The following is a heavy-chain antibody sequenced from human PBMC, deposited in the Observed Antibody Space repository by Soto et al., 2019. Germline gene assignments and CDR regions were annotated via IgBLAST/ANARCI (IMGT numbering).Heavy chain of an antibody. D-gene: IGHD3-3*01. CDR1: GFTFSSYA. Sequence: QVPLVESGGGVVQPGRSLRLSCAASGFTFSSYAMHWVRQAPGKGLEWVAVISYDGSNKNHADTVKGRFTISRDNSKNTLYLQMNSLRAEDTAVYYCARGYDFWSGYYYPYGMDVWGQATTVTVSS. CDR3: ARGYDFWSGYYYPYGMDV. J-gene: IGHJ6*02. V-gene: IGHV3-30-3*01. CDR2: ISYDGSNK.